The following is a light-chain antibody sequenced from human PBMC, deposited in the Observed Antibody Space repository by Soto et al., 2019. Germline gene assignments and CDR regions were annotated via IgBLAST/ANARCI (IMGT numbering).Light chain of an antibody. CDR3: QHYGSSPPYT. CDR1: QSVSSTY. Sequence: EIVLTKSPGTLSLSPGQRVSLSCRASQSVSSTYLAWYQQKPGQAPRLLIYGAAYRATGIPDRFSGSGSGTDFTLTISRLEPEDFAVYYCQHYGSSPPYTFGQGTQLEIK. V-gene: IGKV3-20*01. CDR2: GAA. J-gene: IGKJ2*01.